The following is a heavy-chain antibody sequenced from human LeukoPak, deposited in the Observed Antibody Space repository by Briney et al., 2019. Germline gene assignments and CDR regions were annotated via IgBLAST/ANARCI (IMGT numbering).Heavy chain of an antibody. CDR3: ARGATYYYDSSGLDY. CDR1: GGTFSSYA. Sequence: SVKVSCKASGGTFSSYAISWVRQAPGQGLEWMGGIIPIFGTANYAQKFQGRVTITADESTSTAYMELSSLRSEDTAVYYCARGATYYYDSSGLDYWGQGTLVTVSS. J-gene: IGHJ4*02. V-gene: IGHV1-69*13. CDR2: IIPIFGTA. D-gene: IGHD3-22*01.